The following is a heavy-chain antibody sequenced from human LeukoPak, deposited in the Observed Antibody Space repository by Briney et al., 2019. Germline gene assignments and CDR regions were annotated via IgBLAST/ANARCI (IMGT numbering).Heavy chain of an antibody. CDR1: GFTFSSYS. CDR3: ARDNPRCCGVVSANIDDL. J-gene: IGHJ5*02. CDR2: ISTGGGSA. V-gene: IGHV3-21*01. D-gene: IGHD2-21*02. Sequence: GGSLRLSCAASGFTFSSYSMNWVRQAPGKGLEWVSTISTGGGSAYYADSVKGRFTISRDNARNSLYLQMNSLRADDTAMYYCARDNPRCCGVVSANIDDLWGQGTLVTVSS.